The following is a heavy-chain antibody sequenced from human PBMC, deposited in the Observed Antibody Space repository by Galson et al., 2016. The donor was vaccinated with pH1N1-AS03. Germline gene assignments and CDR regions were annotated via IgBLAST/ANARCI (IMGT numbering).Heavy chain of an antibody. Sequence: SLRLSCAASGFTFRSYAMHWVRQAPGKGLECVAVVSYDGSNKYYGDSVKGRFTISRDNSKNTLFLQVNGLRPEDTGVYYCARESRGVGAIEVGFDPWGQGTLVTVSS. D-gene: IGHD1-26*01. CDR1: GFTFRSYA. CDR2: VSYDGSNK. J-gene: IGHJ5*02. V-gene: IGHV3-30*01. CDR3: ARESRGVGAIEVGFDP.